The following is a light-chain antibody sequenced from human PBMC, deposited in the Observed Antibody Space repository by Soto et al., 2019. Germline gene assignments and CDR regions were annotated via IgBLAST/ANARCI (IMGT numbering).Light chain of an antibody. CDR1: SSDVGSYNY. Sequence: QSALTQPRSVSGSPGQSATISCTGTSSDVGSYNYVSWYQQHPGKAPKLMIYDVTTRPSGVPDRFSGSKSGNTASLTISGLQAEDEADYYCCSYAGSYTVIFGGGTKLTVL. CDR2: DVT. J-gene: IGLJ2*01. CDR3: CSYAGSYTVI. V-gene: IGLV2-11*01.